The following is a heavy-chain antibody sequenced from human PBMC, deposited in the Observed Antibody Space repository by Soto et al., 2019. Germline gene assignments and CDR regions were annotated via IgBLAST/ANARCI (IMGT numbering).Heavy chain of an antibody. Sequence: GASVKVSCKASGGTFSSYAISWVRQAPGQGLEWMGGIIPIFGTANYAQKFQGRVTITADKSTSTAYMELSSLRSEDTAVYYCARDSLKYDFWIPRFDPWGQGTLVTVSS. V-gene: IGHV1-69*06. CDR3: ARDSLKYDFWIPRFDP. J-gene: IGHJ5*02. CDR2: IIPIFGTA. D-gene: IGHD3-3*01. CDR1: GGTFSSYA.